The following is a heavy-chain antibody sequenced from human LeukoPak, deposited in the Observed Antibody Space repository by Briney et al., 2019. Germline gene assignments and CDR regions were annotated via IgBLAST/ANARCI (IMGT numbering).Heavy chain of an antibody. D-gene: IGHD4-17*01. CDR1: GFTFSSYG. Sequence: GGSLRLSCAASGFTFSSYGMHWVRQAPGKGLEWVAVISYDGSNKYYADSVKGRFTISRDNSKNTLYLQMNSLRAEDTAVYYCAKEDDYGDFEEIGDAFDIWGQGTMVTVSS. J-gene: IGHJ3*02. CDR3: AKEDDYGDFEEIGDAFDI. V-gene: IGHV3-30*18. CDR2: ISYDGSNK.